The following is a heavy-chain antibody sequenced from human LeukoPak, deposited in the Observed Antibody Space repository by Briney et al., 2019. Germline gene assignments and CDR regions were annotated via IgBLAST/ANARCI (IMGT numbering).Heavy chain of an antibody. Sequence: GGSLRLSCAASGFTFSSYSTNWVRQAPGKGLEWVSSISSSSSYIYYADSVKGRFTISRDNAKNSLYLQMNSLRAEDTALYYCAREMATIGIPDYWGQGTLVTVSS. CDR3: AREMATIGIPDY. J-gene: IGHJ4*02. D-gene: IGHD5-24*01. CDR1: GFTFSSYS. V-gene: IGHV3-21*04. CDR2: ISSSSSYI.